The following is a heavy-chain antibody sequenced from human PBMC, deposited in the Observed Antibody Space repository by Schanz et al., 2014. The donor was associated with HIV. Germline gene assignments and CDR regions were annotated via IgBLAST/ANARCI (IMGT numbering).Heavy chain of an antibody. CDR2: IKPNSGGT. J-gene: IGHJ4*02. Sequence: QVQLVQSGAEVKKPGASVKVSCKASGYTFTGYYMHWVRQAPGQGLEWMGWIKPNSGGTNYAQKFQGRVTMTWDTSISTAYMEVRSLRSDDTAVYYCARDRSAAVTASDYWGQGTLVTVSS. CDR3: ARDRSAAVTASDY. V-gene: IGHV1-2*02. CDR1: GYTFTGYY. D-gene: IGHD6-13*01.